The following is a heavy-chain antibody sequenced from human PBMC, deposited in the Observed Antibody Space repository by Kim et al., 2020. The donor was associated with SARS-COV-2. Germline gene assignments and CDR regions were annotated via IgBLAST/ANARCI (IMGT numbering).Heavy chain of an antibody. J-gene: IGHJ3*02. CDR1: GFTFSSYS. Sequence: GGSLRLSCAASGFTFSSYSMNWVRQAPGKGLEWVSYISSSSSTIYYADSVKGRFTISRDNAKNSLYLQMNSLRAEDTAVYYCAREGHCGGDCYDAFDIWGQGTMVTVSS. D-gene: IGHD2-21*02. CDR2: ISSSSSTI. V-gene: IGHV3-48*04. CDR3: AREGHCGGDCYDAFDI.